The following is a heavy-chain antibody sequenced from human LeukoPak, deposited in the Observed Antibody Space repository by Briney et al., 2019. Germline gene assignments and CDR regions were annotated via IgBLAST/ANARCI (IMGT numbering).Heavy chain of an antibody. D-gene: IGHD3-10*01. CDR3: AKGVRLWFAFYFDY. CDR1: GFNLGNYA. Sequence: GGSLRLSCAASGFNLGNYAMSWFRQAPGKGLEWVSAISGNGFNTYYADSFKGRVTISGESSGNTLSLQMHNLTDEATAVYYCAKGVRLWFAFYFDYWGQGTLVTVSS. J-gene: IGHJ4*02. V-gene: IGHV3-23*01. CDR2: ISGNGFNT.